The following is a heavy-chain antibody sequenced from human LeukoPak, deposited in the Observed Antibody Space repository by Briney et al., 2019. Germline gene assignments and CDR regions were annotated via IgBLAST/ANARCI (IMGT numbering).Heavy chain of an antibody. CDR1: VESFSGYY. D-gene: IGHD5-12*01. J-gene: IGHJ4*02. CDR3: ARARETVAIDY. Sequence: SETLSLTCAVYVESFSGYYWTWIRQPPGKGLEWIGEIDHSGSTNYNSSLKSRVTLSVDTSKNQFSLKLRSVTAADTGVYYCARARETVAIDYWGQGTRVTVSS. CDR2: IDHSGST. V-gene: IGHV4-34*01.